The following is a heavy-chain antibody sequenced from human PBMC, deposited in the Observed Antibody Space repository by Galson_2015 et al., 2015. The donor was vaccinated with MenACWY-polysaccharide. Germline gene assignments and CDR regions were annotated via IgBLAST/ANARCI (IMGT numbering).Heavy chain of an antibody. CDR3: ARGASPVGDFESWSFDQ. CDR1: GFTVSANY. D-gene: IGHD3-16*01. J-gene: IGHJ3*01. Sequence: SLRLSCAASGFTVSANYMSWVRQAPGRGLEWVSIIYVGGSRHYADSVKGRFTISEDNSENTLYLQMNSLKAEDTAVYYCARGASPVGDFESWSFDQWGPGTMVTVSS. CDR2: IYVGGSR. V-gene: IGHV3-53*01.